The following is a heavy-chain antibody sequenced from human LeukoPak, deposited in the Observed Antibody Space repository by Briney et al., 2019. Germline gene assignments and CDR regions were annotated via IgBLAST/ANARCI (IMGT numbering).Heavy chain of an antibody. D-gene: IGHD2-2*02. V-gene: IGHV3-66*01. Sequence: GGSLRLSCTASGFTVSSNYMSWVRQAPGKGLEWVSVIYSGGGTFYAGSVKGRFTISRDNSKNTLYLQMNRLRAEDTAVYYCARYCSSTSCYKGGFDYWGQGTLVTVSS. CDR2: IYSGGGT. CDR3: ARYCSSTSCYKGGFDY. J-gene: IGHJ4*02. CDR1: GFTVSSNY.